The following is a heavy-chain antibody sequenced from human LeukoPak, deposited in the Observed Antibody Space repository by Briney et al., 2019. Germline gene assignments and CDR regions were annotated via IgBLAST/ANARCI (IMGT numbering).Heavy chain of an antibody. CDR1: GGSFSGYY. V-gene: IGHV4-34*01. Sequence: SETLSLTCAVYGGSFSGYYWSWIRQPPGKGLEWIGEINHSGSTNYNPSLKSRVTISVDTSKNQFSLKLSSVTAADTAVYYCARQTSGSYYSFGDWYFDLWGRGTLVTVSS. D-gene: IGHD1-26*01. CDR2: INHSGST. CDR3: ARQTSGSYYSFGDWYFDL. J-gene: IGHJ2*01.